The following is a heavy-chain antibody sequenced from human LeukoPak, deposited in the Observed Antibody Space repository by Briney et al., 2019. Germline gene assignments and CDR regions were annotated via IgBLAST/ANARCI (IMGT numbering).Heavy chain of an antibody. D-gene: IGHD3-9*01. J-gene: IGHJ4*02. V-gene: IGHV4-39*01. CDR1: GGSINSGSYY. Sequence: PSETLSLTCTVSGGSINSGSYYWGWIRQPPGKGLEWIGSIYYSGSTYYNPSLKSRVTISVDTSKNQFSLKLSSVTAADTAVYYCARHTILTGYYGDPVALYYFDYWGQGTLVTVSS. CDR3: ARHTILTGYYGDPVALYYFDY. CDR2: IYYSGST.